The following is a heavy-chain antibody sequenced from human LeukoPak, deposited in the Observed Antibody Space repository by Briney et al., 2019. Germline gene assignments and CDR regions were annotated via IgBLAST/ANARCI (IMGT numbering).Heavy chain of an antibody. V-gene: IGHV3-30*18. J-gene: IGHJ6*02. Sequence: GGSLRLSCVASGFTFSTYSMNWVRQAPGKGLEWVAVISYDGSNKYYADSVKGRFTISRDNSKNTLYLQMNSLRAEDTAVYYCAKDSGHYSSGWGPYYYGMDVWGQGTTVTVSS. CDR1: GFTFSTYS. D-gene: IGHD6-19*01. CDR3: AKDSGHYSSGWGPYYYGMDV. CDR2: ISYDGSNK.